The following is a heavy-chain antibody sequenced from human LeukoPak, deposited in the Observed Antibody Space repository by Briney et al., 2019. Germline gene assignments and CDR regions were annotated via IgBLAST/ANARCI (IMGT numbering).Heavy chain of an antibody. Sequence: GGTLRLSCAASGFTFSSYGMSWVRQAPGKGLEWVSAISGSGGSTYYADSVKGRFTISRDNAKNSLYLQMNSLRAEDTAVYYCARGGITMIVVVRDPEGGTFFDIWGQGTMVTVSS. V-gene: IGHV3-23*01. CDR1: GFTFSSYG. D-gene: IGHD3-22*01. J-gene: IGHJ3*02. CDR3: ARGGITMIVVVRDPEGGTFFDI. CDR2: ISGSGGST.